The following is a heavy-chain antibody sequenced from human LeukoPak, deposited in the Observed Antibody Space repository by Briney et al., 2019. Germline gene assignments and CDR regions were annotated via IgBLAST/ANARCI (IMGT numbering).Heavy chain of an antibody. CDR1: GHPFNGHY. CDR2: MNPSGGDA. Sequence: ASVKVSCKASGHPFNGHYMHWVRQAPGQGLEWMGVMNPSGGDATYVQKFQGRVTMARDTATNTIYMELRNLRNEDTAVYFCALGRVYYFDYWGQGALVTVSS. V-gene: IGHV1-46*02. J-gene: IGHJ4*02. CDR3: ALGRVYYFDY.